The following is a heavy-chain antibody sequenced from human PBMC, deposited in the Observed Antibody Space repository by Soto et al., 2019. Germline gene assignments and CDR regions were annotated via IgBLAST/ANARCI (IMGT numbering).Heavy chain of an antibody. D-gene: IGHD2-8*01. J-gene: IGHJ5*02. CDR3: AREIDCTNGVCYTSNWFDP. CDR2: IYYSGST. V-gene: IGHV4-31*03. CDR1: GGSISSGGYY. Sequence: SETLSLTCTVSGGSISSGGYYWSWIRQHPGKGLEWIGYIYYSGSTYYNPSLKSRVTISVDTSKNQFSLKLSSVTAADTAVYYCAREIDCTNGVCYTSNWFDPWGQGTLVTVSS.